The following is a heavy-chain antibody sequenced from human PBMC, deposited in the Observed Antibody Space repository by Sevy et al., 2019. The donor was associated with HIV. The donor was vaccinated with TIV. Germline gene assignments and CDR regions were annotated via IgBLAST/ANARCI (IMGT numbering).Heavy chain of an antibody. D-gene: IGHD6-19*01. V-gene: IGHV4-39*01. CDR3: ATPRGWYDEG. CDR2: IYYSGST. Sequence: SETLSLTCTVSGGSISSSSYYWGWIRQPPGKGLEWIGSIYYSGSTYYNPSLKSRVTISVDTSKNQFSLKLSSVTAADTAVYYCATPRGWYDEGWGQGTLVTVSS. CDR1: GGSISSSSYY. J-gene: IGHJ4*02.